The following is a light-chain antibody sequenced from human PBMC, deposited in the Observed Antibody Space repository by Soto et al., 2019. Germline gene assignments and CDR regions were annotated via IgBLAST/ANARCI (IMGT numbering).Light chain of an antibody. CDR3: SSYSSSTTHVV. CDR2: DVT. V-gene: IGLV2-14*03. Sequence: QSALTQPASVSGSPGRSVTISCTGTSSDVGDFNYVSWYLHLPGRAPKRILYDVTNRPSGISYPFSASQSGRTASLTISGLQAEDEADYYCSSYSSSTTHVVLGGGTQLTVL. CDR1: SSDVGDFNY. J-gene: IGLJ2*01.